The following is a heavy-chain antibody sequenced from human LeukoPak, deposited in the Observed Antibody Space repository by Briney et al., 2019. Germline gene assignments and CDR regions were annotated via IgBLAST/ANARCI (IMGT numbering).Heavy chain of an antibody. D-gene: IGHD2-15*01. J-gene: IGHJ4*02. Sequence: GGSLRPSWAAAGFIFSNYTTSGGRQAPGKGLEWVSAIGSSGSTTYYADSVKGRFTISRDNSKNTLYLQMNSLRAEDTAVYYCAKIVAGLDYWGQGTLVTVSS. CDR2: IGSSGSTT. CDR3: AKIVAGLDY. CDR1: GFIFSNYT. V-gene: IGHV3-23*01.